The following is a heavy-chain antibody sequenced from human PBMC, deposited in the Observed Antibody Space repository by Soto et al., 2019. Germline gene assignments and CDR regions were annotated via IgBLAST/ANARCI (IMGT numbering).Heavy chain of an antibody. CDR1: GFTFSSYG. CDR2: ISYDGSNK. V-gene: IGHV3-30*18. CDR3: AKAGGFDY. J-gene: IGHJ4*02. D-gene: IGHD3-16*01. Sequence: GGSLRLSCAASGFTFSSYGMHWVRQAPGKGLEWVAVISYDGSNKYYADSVKGRFTISRDNSKNTLYLQMNSLRAEDTAVYYCAKAGGFDYGGQGTLVTVSS.